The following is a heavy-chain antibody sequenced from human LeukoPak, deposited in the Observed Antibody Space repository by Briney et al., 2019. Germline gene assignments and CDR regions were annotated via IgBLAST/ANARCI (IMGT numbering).Heavy chain of an antibody. CDR2: IYPGDSDT. CDR3: ARLGGYGGSYYYGMDV. D-gene: IGHD5-12*01. J-gene: IGHJ6*02. CDR1: GYNFASYW. Sequence: RGESLKISCKGSGYNFASYWIGWVRQMPGKGLEWMGIIYPGDSDTRYSPSFQGQVTISAHKSISTAYLQWSILKASDTAMYYCARLGGYGGSYYYGMDVWGQGTTVTVSS. V-gene: IGHV5-51*01.